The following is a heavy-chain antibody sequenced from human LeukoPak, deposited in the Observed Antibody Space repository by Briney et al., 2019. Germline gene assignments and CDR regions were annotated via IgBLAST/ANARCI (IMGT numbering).Heavy chain of an antibody. V-gene: IGHV3-23*01. J-gene: IGHJ6*03. D-gene: IGHD2-8*01. Sequence: PGGSLRLSCAASGFTFSSYAMSWVRQAPGKGLEWVSAISGSGGSTYYAGSVKGRFTISKDNSKNTLYLQMNSLRAEDTAVYYCAKDKLMTTYYYYYMDVWGKGTTVTVSS. CDR2: ISGSGGST. CDR3: AKDKLMTTYYYYYMDV. CDR1: GFTFSSYA.